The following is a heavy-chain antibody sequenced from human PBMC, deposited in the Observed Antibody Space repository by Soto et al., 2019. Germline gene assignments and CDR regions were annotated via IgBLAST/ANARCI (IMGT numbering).Heavy chain of an antibody. CDR2: IYWNDDT. Sequence: SGPTLVNPTHTRTLTCTFSGFSLTTAGAGVGWIRQPPGKALEWLALIYWNDDTRYSPSLKSRLTITKDTSKKQVVLRMTNMDPVDTATYYCAHRGYGNYPRDNWFDPWGQGILVTVSS. D-gene: IGHD4-17*01. CDR1: GFSLTTAGAG. V-gene: IGHV2-5*01. J-gene: IGHJ5*02. CDR3: AHRGYGNYPRDNWFDP.